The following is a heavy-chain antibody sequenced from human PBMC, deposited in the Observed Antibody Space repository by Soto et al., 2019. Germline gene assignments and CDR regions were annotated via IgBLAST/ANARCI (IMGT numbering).Heavy chain of an antibody. CDR3: AKSIEGGPMDV. V-gene: IGHV5-51*01. Sequence: GESLKISCQGSGYTFSNHWINWVRLVPGKGLEWMGIISPRDSDTRYSPSLQGQVIISVDKSTNTAYLQWTRLTASDTAIYYCAKSIEGGPMDVWGQGTTVTVSS. CDR1: GYTFSNHW. CDR2: ISPRDSDT. D-gene: IGHD1-26*01. J-gene: IGHJ6*02.